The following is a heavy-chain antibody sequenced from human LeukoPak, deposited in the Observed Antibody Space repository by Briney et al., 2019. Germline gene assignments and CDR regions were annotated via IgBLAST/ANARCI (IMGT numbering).Heavy chain of an antibody. CDR2: INHSGST. Sequence: PSETLSLTCAVYGGSFSGYYWSWIRQPPGKGLEWIGEINHSGSTNYNPSLKSRVTISVDTSKNQFSLKLSSVTAADTAVYYCARIRLRGAFDIWGQGTMVTVSS. V-gene: IGHV4-34*01. J-gene: IGHJ3*02. D-gene: IGHD4-17*01. CDR1: GGSFSGYY. CDR3: ARIRLRGAFDI.